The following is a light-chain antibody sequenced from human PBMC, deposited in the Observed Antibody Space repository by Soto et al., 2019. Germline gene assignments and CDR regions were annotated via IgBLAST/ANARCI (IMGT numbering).Light chain of an antibody. CDR2: DVR. Sequence: QSALTQPASVSGSPGQSITISCTGTSRDVGGYNYVSWYQQHPGKAPKLMIYDVRNRPSGVCNRFSGSKSVNTASLTISGLQAEDEADYYCSSYTTISTYVFGTGTKVTVL. J-gene: IGLJ1*01. CDR1: SRDVGGYNY. CDR3: SSYTTISTYV. V-gene: IGLV2-14*01.